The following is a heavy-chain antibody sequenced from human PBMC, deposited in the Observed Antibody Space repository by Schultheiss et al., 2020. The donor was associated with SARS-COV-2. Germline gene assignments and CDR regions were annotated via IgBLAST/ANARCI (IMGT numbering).Heavy chain of an antibody. CDR2: INHSGST. D-gene: IGHD3-3*01. Sequence: SETLSLTCTVCGGSISSGGYYWSWIRQPAGKGLEWIGEINHSGSTNYNPSLKSRVTISVDTSKNQFSLKLSSVTAADTAVYYCASGPLLYYDFWSGYNTRGYYYMDVWGKGTTVTVSS. CDR1: GGSISSGGYY. CDR3: ASGPLLYYDFWSGYNTRGYYYMDV. J-gene: IGHJ6*03. V-gene: IGHV4-61*10.